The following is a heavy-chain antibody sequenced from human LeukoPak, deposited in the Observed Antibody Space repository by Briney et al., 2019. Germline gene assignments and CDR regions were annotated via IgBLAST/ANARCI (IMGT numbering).Heavy chain of an antibody. V-gene: IGHV4-61*01. D-gene: IGHD3-9*01. J-gene: IGHJ5*02. CDR2: IYYSGST. CDR3: ARDQGWLTGLYYPLGWFDP. CDR1: GGSISSSSYY. Sequence: PSETLSLTCTVSGGSISSSSYYWSWIRQPPGKGLEWIGYIYYSGSTNYNPSLKSRVTISVDTSKNQFSLKLSSVTAADTAVYYCARDQGWLTGLYYPLGWFDPWGQGTLVTVSS.